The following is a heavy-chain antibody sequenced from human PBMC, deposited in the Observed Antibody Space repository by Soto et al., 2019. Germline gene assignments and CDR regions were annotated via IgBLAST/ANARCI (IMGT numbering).Heavy chain of an antibody. D-gene: IGHD1-26*01. Sequence: QVQLVESGGGVVQPGRSLRLSCSASGFTFSDYTMHWVRQAPGRGLEWVAIILYDESDQYYSDSVKGRFTISRDNSKNTLYLQMHSLTTQDTAVYYCAKDGTHLWSKQYYFDSWGQGALVPISS. CDR2: ILYDESDQ. CDR1: GFTFSDYT. J-gene: IGHJ4*02. V-gene: IGHV3-30*18. CDR3: AKDGTHLWSKQYYFDS.